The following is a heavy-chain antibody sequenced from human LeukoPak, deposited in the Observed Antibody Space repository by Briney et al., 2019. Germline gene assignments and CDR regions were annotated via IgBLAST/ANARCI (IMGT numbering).Heavy chain of an antibody. V-gene: IGHV3-15*01. Sequence: GGSLRLSCEASGFTFSNAWMSWVRQAPGKGLEWVGRIKRERDGGTTDYAAPVKGRFTISRDDSKNTLYLQMNSLKIEDTGVYYCARAVSGSMVRGVRRGYYFDYWGQGTLVTVSS. CDR1: GFTFSNAW. J-gene: IGHJ4*02. CDR3: ARAVSGSMVRGVRRGYYFDY. CDR2: IKRERDGGTT. D-gene: IGHD3-10*01.